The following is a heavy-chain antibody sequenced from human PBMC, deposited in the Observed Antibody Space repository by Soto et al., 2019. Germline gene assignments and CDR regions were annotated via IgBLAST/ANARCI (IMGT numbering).Heavy chain of an antibody. Sequence: QVRLVDSGGVAVQPGASLRLASDAAGFTFSTYALQWVRQAPDKGLAWVAVISYTGANQYYADSVKGRLTVSRDNSKNRPPLQITSLKPEDSAVYYCRGDAFLYSRGAYYDHWGQGTLVTVA. CDR3: RGDAFLYSRGAYYDH. V-gene: IGHV3-30-3*01. CDR1: GFTFSTYA. CDR2: ISYTGANQ. D-gene: IGHD4-4*01. J-gene: IGHJ4*02.